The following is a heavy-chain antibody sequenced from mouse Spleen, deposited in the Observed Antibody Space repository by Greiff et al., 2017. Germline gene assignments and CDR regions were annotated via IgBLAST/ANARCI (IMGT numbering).Heavy chain of an antibody. CDR1: GYTLTSSW. J-gene: IGHJ3*01. CDR3: ARDDRDWGFAD. Sequence: QVQLQQPGAELVKPGASVKLSCKASGYTLTSSWMHWVKQRPGQGLEWIGMIHPNSGSTNYNEKFKSKATLTVDKSSSTAYMQLSSLTSEDSAVYYCARDDRDWGFADCGQGTLVTVSA. D-gene: IGHD4-1*01. CDR2: IHPNSGST. V-gene: IGHV1-64*01.